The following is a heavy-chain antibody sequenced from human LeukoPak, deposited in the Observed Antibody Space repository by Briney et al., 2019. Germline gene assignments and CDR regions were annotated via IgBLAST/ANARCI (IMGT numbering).Heavy chain of an antibody. D-gene: IGHD7-27*01. J-gene: IGHJ4*02. CDR2: ILYDGSNK. CDR1: GFTFSSHA. CDR3: ARDRLLGFDY. V-gene: IGHV3-30-3*01. Sequence: GGSLRLSCAASGFTFSSHAMHWVRQAPGKGLEWVAAILYDGSNKYFADSVKGRFTISRDNSKNTLYSQMNSLRTDDTAVYYCARDRLLGFDYWGQGTLVSVSS.